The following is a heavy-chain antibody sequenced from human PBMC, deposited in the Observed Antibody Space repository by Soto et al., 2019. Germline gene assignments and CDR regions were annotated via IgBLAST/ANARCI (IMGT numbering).Heavy chain of an antibody. CDR3: AKDTAYAMDV. CDR1: GFALSNSW. J-gene: IGHJ6*02. D-gene: IGHD2-15*01. Sequence: EVQLVESGGGLVQPGGSLRLSCAASGFALSNSWIHWVRQGPGKGLVWVSHINSDGSGTTYADSVKGRFTISRDNAKNTVYLQMNSLRAEDTAVYYCAKDTAYAMDVWGQGTTVTVSS. V-gene: IGHV3-74*01. CDR2: INSDGSGT.